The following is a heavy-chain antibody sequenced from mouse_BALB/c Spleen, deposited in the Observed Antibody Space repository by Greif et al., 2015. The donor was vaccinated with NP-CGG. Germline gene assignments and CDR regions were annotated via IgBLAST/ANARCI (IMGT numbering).Heavy chain of an antibody. J-gene: IGHJ3*01. D-gene: IGHD2-3*01. CDR2: INPSTGYT. V-gene: IGHV1-7*01. CDR3: ATMIPFAY. CDR1: GYTFTSYW. Sequence: QVQLQQSGAELAKPGASVKMSCKASGYTFTSYWMHWVKQRPGQGLEWIGYINPSTGYTEYNQKFKDKATLTADKSSSTAYMQLSSLTSEDSAVYYCATMIPFAYWGQGTLVTVSA.